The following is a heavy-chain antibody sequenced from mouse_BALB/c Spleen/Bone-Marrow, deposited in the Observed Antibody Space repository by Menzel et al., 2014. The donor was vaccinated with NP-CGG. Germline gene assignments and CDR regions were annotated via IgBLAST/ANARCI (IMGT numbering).Heavy chain of an antibody. CDR3: AREVRRYFDV. CDR2: IYTGGGNT. Sequence: VKLMESGAELVRPGTSVKISCKASGYTFTNCWLGWVKQRPGHGLEWIGDIYTGGGNTNYNEKFKGKATLTADTSSSTAYMQLSSLTSEDSAVYFWAREVRRYFDVWGAGTTVTVSS. CDR1: GYTFTNCW. D-gene: IGHD2-14*01. V-gene: IGHV1-63*02. J-gene: IGHJ1*01.